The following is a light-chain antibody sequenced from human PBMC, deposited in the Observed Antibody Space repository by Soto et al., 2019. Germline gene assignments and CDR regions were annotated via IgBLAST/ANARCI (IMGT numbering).Light chain of an antibody. CDR2: WAS. CDR1: QSVLSSSNNKNY. CDR3: QQYYSTLRT. Sequence: DIVMTQSPDSLAVSLGERTTTNCKSSQSVLSSSNNKNYLSSYQQKPGQPPKLLIYWASTRESGVPDRFSGSGSGTDSPLTIGSLKDEDVAVYYCQQYYSTLRTFGQGTKLEI. J-gene: IGKJ2*01. V-gene: IGKV4-1*01.